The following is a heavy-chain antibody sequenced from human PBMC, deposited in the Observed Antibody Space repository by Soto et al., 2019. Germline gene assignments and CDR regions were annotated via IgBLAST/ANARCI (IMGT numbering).Heavy chain of an antibody. Sequence: PSDTLSLTCSVSGASISGSSYYWGWLRQPPGKGLEWIGSVDYGGITYYNPSLKTRLSISVESSRTHFSLRLTSVTAADTALYYCVRHRVPDMLTGAFDPWGQGILVNVSS. CDR2: VDYGGIT. D-gene: IGHD3-9*01. J-gene: IGHJ5*02. CDR3: VRHRVPDMLTGAFDP. V-gene: IGHV4-39*01. CDR1: GASISGSSYY.